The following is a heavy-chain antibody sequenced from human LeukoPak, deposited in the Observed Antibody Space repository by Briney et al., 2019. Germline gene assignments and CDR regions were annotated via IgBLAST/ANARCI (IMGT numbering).Heavy chain of an antibody. CDR2: IYPGDSDT. Sequence: GESLKISCKGSGYSFTSYWIGWVRQMPGKGLEWMGIIYPGDSDTRYSPSFQGQVTISADKSISTAYLQWSSLKASDTAMYYCAKIKRRGAQVYYFDYWGQGTLVTVSS. CDR1: GYSFTSYW. D-gene: IGHD3-10*01. CDR3: AKIKRRGAQVYYFDY. J-gene: IGHJ4*02. V-gene: IGHV5-51*01.